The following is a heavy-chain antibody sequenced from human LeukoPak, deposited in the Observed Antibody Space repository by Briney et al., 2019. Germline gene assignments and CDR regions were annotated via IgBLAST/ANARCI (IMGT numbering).Heavy chain of an antibody. CDR1: GGSISSYY. V-gene: IGHV4-59*01. D-gene: IGHD3-22*01. CDR2: IYYTGST. Sequence: SETLSLTCTVSGGSISSYYWSWIRQPPGKGLESLGYIYYTGSTNYNPSLKSRVTMSVDTSRNQFFLRLSSVTAADTAVYYCARFSEYYHSSVHYLDYWGQGTLVSVSS. CDR3: ARFSEYYHSSVHYLDY. J-gene: IGHJ4*02.